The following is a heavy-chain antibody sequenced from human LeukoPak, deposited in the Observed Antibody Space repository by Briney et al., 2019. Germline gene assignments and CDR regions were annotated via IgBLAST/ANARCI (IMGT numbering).Heavy chain of an antibody. CDR1: GGSFSGYY. CDR2: IKHSGSI. Sequence: SETLSLTCAVYGGSFSGYYWTWIRQPPGKGLEWIGEIKHSGSINYNPSLKSRVTISVDTSKNQFSLKLSSVTAADTAVYYCARRVYNYYYMDVWGKGTTVTISS. V-gene: IGHV4-34*01. J-gene: IGHJ6*03. CDR3: ARRVYNYYYMDV.